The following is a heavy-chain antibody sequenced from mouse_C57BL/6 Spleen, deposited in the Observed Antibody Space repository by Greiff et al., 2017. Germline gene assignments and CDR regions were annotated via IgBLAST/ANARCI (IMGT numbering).Heavy chain of an antibody. CDR1: GYAFTNYL. D-gene: IGHD2-3*01. Sequence: QVQLQQSGAELVRPGTSVKVSCKASGYAFTNYLIEWVKQRPGQGLEWIGVINPGGGGTNYNEKFKGKATLTADKSSSTAYMQLSSLTAEDSAVYFCARDFDGYYFDYWGQGTTLTVSS. CDR2: INPGGGGT. J-gene: IGHJ2*01. V-gene: IGHV1-54*01. CDR3: ARDFDGYYFDY.